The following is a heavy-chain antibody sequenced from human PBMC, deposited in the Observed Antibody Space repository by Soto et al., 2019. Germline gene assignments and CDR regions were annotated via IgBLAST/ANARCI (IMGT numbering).Heavy chain of an antibody. CDR1: GGTFSSYA. Sequence: QVQLVQSGAEVKKPGSSVKVSCKASGGTFSSYAISWVRQAPGQGLEWMGGIIPIFGTANYAQKFPGRVTITADEPTSTAYMQLSSPRSEDTAVYYCASRITIFGVVHFYGMDVWGQGTTVTVSS. V-gene: IGHV1-69*12. D-gene: IGHD3-3*01. CDR3: ASRITIFGVVHFYGMDV. CDR2: IIPIFGTA. J-gene: IGHJ6*02.